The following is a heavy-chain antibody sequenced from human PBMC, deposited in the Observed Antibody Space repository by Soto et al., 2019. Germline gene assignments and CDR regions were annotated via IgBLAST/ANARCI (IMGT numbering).Heavy chain of an antibody. J-gene: IGHJ4*02. Sequence: QVQLMESGGGFVKPGGSLRLSCAVSGFTFSEYYMTWIRQTPGKGLEWIVFISSSASYRSHADSVKGRFTISRDNAKNSLEMQMNSLRAEDTGIEYCGKDGGDSGRAIAVNWGQGTLVTVSS. CDR2: ISSSASYR. D-gene: IGHD3-16*01. V-gene: IGHV3-11*06. CDR3: GKDGGDSGRAIAVN. CDR1: GFTFSEYY.